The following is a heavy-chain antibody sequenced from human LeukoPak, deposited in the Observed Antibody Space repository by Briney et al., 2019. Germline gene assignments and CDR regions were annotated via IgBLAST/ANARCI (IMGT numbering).Heavy chain of an antibody. CDR2: IKQDGSEQ. CDR3: ARDKIEGPSNFDN. CDR1: GFTFSRYW. V-gene: IGHV3-7*03. Sequence: GGSLRLSCAASGFTFSRYWVTWVRQAPGKGPEWVANIKQDGSEQYYVDSVKGRFTISRDNAKNSLYLQMYSLRAEDTAIYYCARDKIEGPSNFDNWGQGTLVIVSS. D-gene: IGHD2/OR15-2a*01. J-gene: IGHJ4*02.